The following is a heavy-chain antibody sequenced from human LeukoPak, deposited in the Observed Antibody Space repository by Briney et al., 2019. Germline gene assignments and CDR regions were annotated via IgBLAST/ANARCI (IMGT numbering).Heavy chain of an antibody. Sequence: SETLSLTCTVSGGSIGTYYWSWIRQSPGKGLEWIGYIYVTGTRYNPYLQSRITISVDRSRNQFFLKMSSVTAADTAVYYCARHIGGGIEDMDVWGKGTKVIVSS. D-gene: IGHD3-16*02. V-gene: IGHV4-59*08. CDR3: ARHIGGGIEDMDV. CDR2: IYVTGT. CDR1: GGSIGTYY. J-gene: IGHJ6*03.